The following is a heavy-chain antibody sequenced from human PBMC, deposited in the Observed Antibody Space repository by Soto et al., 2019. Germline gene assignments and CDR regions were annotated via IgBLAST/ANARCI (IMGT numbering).Heavy chain of an antibody. J-gene: IGHJ6*02. CDR2: ISSSSSYI. D-gene: IGHD3-3*02. CDR1: GFTFSSYS. Sequence: PGGSLGLSCAASGFTFSSYSMNWVRQAPGKGLEWVSSISSSSSYIYYADSVKGRFTISRDNAKNSLYLQMNSLRAEDTAVYHCARDRSLNHFSSGMDVWGQGTTVTVSS. CDR3: ARDRSLNHFSSGMDV. V-gene: IGHV3-21*01.